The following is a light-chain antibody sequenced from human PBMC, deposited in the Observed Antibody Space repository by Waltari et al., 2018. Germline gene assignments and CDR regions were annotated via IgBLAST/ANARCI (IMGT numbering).Light chain of an antibody. CDR2: QTN. Sequence: SYEVTQPPSLSVSPGQTASLTCSGENLGHKYTSWYQQRPGQSPLLVMPQTNVRPSGIPERFSGSSSGNTATLTISGTLSMDEAVYYCQTWDLIAVTFGGGTQLTVL. J-gene: IGLJ2*01. CDR1: NLGHKY. CDR3: QTWDLIAVT. V-gene: IGLV3-1*01.